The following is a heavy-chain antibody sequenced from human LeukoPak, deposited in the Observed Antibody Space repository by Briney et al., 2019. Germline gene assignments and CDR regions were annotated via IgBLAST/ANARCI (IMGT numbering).Heavy chain of an antibody. Sequence: GGSLRLSCAASGFTVSSKYMTWVRQAPGKGLEWVSYISSSGSTIYYADSVKGRFTISRDNAKNSLYLQMNSLRAEDTAVYYCAREDSGSYFDYYGMDVWGQGTTVTVSS. D-gene: IGHD3-10*01. J-gene: IGHJ6*02. V-gene: IGHV3-11*01. CDR3: AREDSGSYFDYYGMDV. CDR1: GFTVSSKY. CDR2: ISSSGSTI.